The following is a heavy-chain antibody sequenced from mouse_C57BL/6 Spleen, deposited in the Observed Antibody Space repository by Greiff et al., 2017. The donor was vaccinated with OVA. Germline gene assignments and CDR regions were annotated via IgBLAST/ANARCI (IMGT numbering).Heavy chain of an antibody. CDR3: ARDGFAY. V-gene: IGHV5-17*01. Sequence: QLKESGGGLVKPGGSLKLSCAASGFTFSDYGMHWVRQAPEKGLEWVAYISSGSSTIYYADTVKGRFTISRDNAKNTLFLQMTSLRSEDTAMYYCARDGFAYWGQGTLVTVSA. CDR2: ISSGSSTI. CDR1: GFTFSDYG. J-gene: IGHJ3*01.